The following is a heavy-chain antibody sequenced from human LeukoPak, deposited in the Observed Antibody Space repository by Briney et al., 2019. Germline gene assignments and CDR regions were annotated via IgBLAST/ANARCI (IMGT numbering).Heavy chain of an antibody. CDR3: VRETQATAGLDY. CDR1: GFTFSSHA. V-gene: IGHV3-23*01. J-gene: IGHJ4*02. CDR2: ISGSGGST. Sequence: PGGSLRLSCAASGFTFSSHAMSWVRQAPGKGLEWVSVISGSGGSTYNADSVKGRFTISRDNSKNTLYLQMKSLRVDDTAVYYCVRETQATAGLDYWGQGTLVTVSS. D-gene: IGHD6-13*01.